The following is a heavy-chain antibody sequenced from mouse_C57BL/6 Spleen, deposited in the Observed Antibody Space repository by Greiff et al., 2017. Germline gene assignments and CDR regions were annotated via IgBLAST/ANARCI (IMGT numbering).Heavy chain of an antibody. V-gene: IGHV10-1*01. CDR1: GFSFNTYA. CDR2: IRSKSNNYAT. J-gene: IGHJ4*01. CDR3: VRGSPYAMDY. Sequence: EVQLQESGGGLVQPKGSLKLSCAASGFSFNTYAMNWVRQAPGKGLEWVARIRSKSNNYATYYADSVKDRFTISRDDSESMLYLQMNNLKTEDTAMYYCVRGSPYAMDYWGQGTSVTVSS. D-gene: IGHD1-1*01.